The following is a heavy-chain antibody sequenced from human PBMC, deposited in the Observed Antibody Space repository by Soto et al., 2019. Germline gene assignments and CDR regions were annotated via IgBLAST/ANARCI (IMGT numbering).Heavy chain of an antibody. CDR3: ARVIRGAYYNSPLDT. CDR2: INPYSGGA. D-gene: IGHD3-10*01. J-gene: IGHJ5*02. CDR1: GYTFTGYF. V-gene: IGHV1-2*02. Sequence: GASVKVSCKASGYTFTGYFMHWVRQAPGQGLEWMGWINPYSGGADYAQSFQGRVTMTRDTSISTVYMELSRRRFDDTAVYYCARVIRGAYYNSPLDTWGQGAVVTVSS.